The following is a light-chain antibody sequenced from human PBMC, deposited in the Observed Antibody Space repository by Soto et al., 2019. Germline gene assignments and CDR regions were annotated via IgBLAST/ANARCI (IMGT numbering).Light chain of an antibody. V-gene: IGLV2-14*01. CDR3: CSYTDIALDVV. J-gene: IGLJ2*01. CDR2: EVS. CDR1: SSDVGGYNY. Sequence: QSVLTQPASVSGSPGQSITISCTGTSSDVGGYNYVSWYQQHPGKAPKLMIYEVSNRPSGVSSRFSGSKSGNTASLTISGVRPEDEADYYCCSYTDIALDVVFGGGTKVTVL.